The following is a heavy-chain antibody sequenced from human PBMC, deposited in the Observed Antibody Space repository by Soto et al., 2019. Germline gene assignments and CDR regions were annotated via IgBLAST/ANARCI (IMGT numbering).Heavy chain of an antibody. CDR3: ARDPAYYDSRPEWFDP. CDR1: GYSISSGYY. J-gene: IGHJ5*02. Sequence: PSETLSLTCAVSGYSISSGYYWGWIRQPPGKGLEWIGSIYHSGSTYYNPSLKSRITISVDTSKNQFSLKLSSVTAADTAVYYCARDPAYYDSRPEWFDPWGQGALVTVSS. D-gene: IGHD3-22*01. V-gene: IGHV4-38-2*01. CDR2: IYHSGST.